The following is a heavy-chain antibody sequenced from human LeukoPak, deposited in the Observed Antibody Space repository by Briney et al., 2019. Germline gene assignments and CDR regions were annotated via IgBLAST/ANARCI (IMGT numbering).Heavy chain of an antibody. V-gene: IGHV3-23*01. CDR3: AKMYYYDSSGYNYFDY. D-gene: IGHD3-22*01. CDR2: ISGSGGST. Sequence: GGSLRLSCAASGFTFSSYAMSWVRQAPGKGLEWVSAISGSGGSTYYADSVKGRFTISRDNSKNTLYLQMNSLRAEDTAVYYCAKMYYYDSSGYNYFDYWGQGTLVTVSS. CDR1: GFTFSSYA. J-gene: IGHJ4*02.